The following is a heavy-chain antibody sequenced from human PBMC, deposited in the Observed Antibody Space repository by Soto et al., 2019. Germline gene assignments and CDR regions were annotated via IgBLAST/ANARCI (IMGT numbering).Heavy chain of an antibody. Sequence: QITLKESGPTLVKPTQTLTLTCTFSGFSLSTSGLSVGWIRQPPGKALEWLALIYWDDDTRYSPSLKSRLTITKDTSKNQVVLRMTNMDPVDTATYYGAHSPNMILAFDYWGQGTLVTVSS. CDR1: GFSLSTSGLS. D-gene: IGHD3-16*01. CDR3: AHSPNMILAFDY. V-gene: IGHV2-5*02. J-gene: IGHJ4*02. CDR2: IYWDDDT.